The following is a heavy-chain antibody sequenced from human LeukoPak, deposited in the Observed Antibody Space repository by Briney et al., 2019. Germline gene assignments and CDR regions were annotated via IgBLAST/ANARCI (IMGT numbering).Heavy chain of an antibody. V-gene: IGHV3-30*02. J-gene: IGHJ6*04. D-gene: IGHD4-17*01. CDR2: IRYDGTKK. CDR3: AKEMNDYVDYFYMDV. CDR1: GLTFSSYA. Sequence: GGSLRLSCAASGLTFSSYARHWVRQAPGKGLDWVAFIRYDGTKKYCADSVKGRFTVSRDNSKNTLYLQMNSLRAENTAVYYCAKEMNDYVDYFYMDVWGKGTTVTVSS.